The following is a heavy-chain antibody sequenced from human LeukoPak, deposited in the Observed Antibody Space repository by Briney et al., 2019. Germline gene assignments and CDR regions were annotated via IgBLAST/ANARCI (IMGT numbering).Heavy chain of an antibody. CDR1: GFTFSSYA. J-gene: IGHJ4*02. D-gene: IGHD6-19*01. V-gene: IGHV3-23*01. CDR3: ARGPQWLVPYFDY. CDR2: ISGSGGST. Sequence: GGSLRLSCAASGFTFSSYAMSWVRQAPGKGLEWVSAISGSGGSTYYADSVKGRFTISRDNAKNSLYLQMNSLRAEDTAVYYCARGPQWLVPYFDYWGQGTLVTVSS.